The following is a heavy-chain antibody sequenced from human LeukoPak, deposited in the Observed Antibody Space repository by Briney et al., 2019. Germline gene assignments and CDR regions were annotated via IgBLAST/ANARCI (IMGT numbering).Heavy chain of an antibody. CDR1: GFTFSNYE. CDR2: ISTSGTTV. J-gene: IGHJ4*02. V-gene: IGHV3-48*03. Sequence: GGSLRLSCAASGFTFSNYEMNWVRQAPGKGLQWISYISTSGTTVYYADSVEGRFIVSRDNAHNSLYLQMNSLRAEDTAVYYCARRSTGYYFLPLDYWGRGTLVTVSS. CDR3: ARRSTGYYFLPLDY. D-gene: IGHD3-9*01.